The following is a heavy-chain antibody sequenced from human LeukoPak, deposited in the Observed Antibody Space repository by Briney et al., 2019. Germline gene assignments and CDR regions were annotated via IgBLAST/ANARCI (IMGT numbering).Heavy chain of an antibody. Sequence: SETLSLTCTVSGGSISRSSSYWGWIRQPPGKGLEWIGTIYYSGSTYYNPSLKSRLTISVDTSKNQFSLKLTSVTAADTAVYYCARDPTGTNWFDPWGQGTLVTVSS. CDR2: IYYSGST. CDR3: ARDPTGTNWFDP. CDR1: GGSISRSSSY. V-gene: IGHV4-39*07. D-gene: IGHD1-7*01. J-gene: IGHJ5*02.